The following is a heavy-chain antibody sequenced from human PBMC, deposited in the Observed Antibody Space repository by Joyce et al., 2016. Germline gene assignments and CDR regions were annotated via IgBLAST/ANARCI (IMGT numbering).Heavy chain of an antibody. D-gene: IGHD1-26*01. J-gene: IGHJ6*02. CDR1: GFTFSCYL. Sequence: QVVESGGGLVQPGGSVRLSCAASGFTFSCYLMNWVRQARGKGVEWVANIYKDGDEMQYVESVRGRFTISRDNAKNSLYLQMNGLRGEDTAVYYCARWDDGLDVWGQGTTVTVSS. CDR2: IYKDGDEM. CDR3: ARWDDGLDV. V-gene: IGHV3-7*03.